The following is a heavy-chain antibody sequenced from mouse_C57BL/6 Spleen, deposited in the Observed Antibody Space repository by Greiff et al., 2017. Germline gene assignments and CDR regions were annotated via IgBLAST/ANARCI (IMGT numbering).Heavy chain of an antibody. V-gene: IGHV1-15*01. D-gene: IGHD1-1*01. CDR2: IDPETGGT. J-gene: IGHJ1*03. Sequence: QVQLQQPGAELVRPGASVTLSCKASGYTFTDYEMHWVKQTPVHGLEWIGAIDPETGGTAYNQKFKGKAILTADKSSSTAYMELRSLTSEDSAVYYCTRDGYYGSNWYFDVWGTGTTVTVSS. CDR3: TRDGYYGSNWYFDV. CDR1: GYTFTDYE.